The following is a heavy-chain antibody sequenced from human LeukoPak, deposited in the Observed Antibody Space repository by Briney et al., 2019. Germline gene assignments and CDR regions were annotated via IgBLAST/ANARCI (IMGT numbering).Heavy chain of an antibody. CDR3: ARDYNWNFANSSPFDY. V-gene: IGHV1-69*06. D-gene: IGHD1-7*01. CDR1: GDTPHSHA. Sequence: GASVKVSCKSSGDTPHSHAISWVRRAPGQGLEWMGRIIPAFGTTNYAQKFQGRVTITVDKSTRTVYMEMSSLRSEDTAVYYCARDYNWNFANSSPFDYWGQGTLVTVSS. CDR2: IIPAFGTT. J-gene: IGHJ4*02.